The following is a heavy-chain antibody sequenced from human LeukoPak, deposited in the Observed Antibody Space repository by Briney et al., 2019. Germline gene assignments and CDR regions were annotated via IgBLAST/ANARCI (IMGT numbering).Heavy chain of an antibody. V-gene: IGHV3-66*01. Sequence: TGGPLRLSCAASGYTVSSNYMSWVRQAPGKGLEWVSVIYSGGSTYYADSVEGRFTISRDDSKNTLYLRMNSLRAEDTAVYYCARDHRIDRAFDIWGQGTMVTVSS. CDR2: IYSGGST. J-gene: IGHJ3*02. D-gene: IGHD3-16*02. CDR1: GYTVSSNY. CDR3: ARDHRIDRAFDI.